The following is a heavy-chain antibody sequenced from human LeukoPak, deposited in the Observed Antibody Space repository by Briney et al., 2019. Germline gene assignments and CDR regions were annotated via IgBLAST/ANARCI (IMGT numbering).Heavy chain of an antibody. CDR3: ARGRIAKIVVVHSFHYGMDV. CDR2: INDYTGNT. Sequence: YPSETLSLTCDVFGGSFTDYFWTWIRQSPGKGLEWIGEINDYTGNTNYNPSLNSRVSISLEKSKNQFSLELRSVTAADTAVYYCARGRIAKIVVVHSFHYGMDVWGQGTTVTVPS. V-gene: IGHV4-34*01. J-gene: IGHJ6*02. CDR1: GGSFTDYF. D-gene: IGHD3-22*01.